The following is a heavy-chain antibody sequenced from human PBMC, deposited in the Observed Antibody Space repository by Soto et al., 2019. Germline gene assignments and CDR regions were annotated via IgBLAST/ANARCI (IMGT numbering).Heavy chain of an antibody. Sequence: VGSLRLSCAASGFTFGDHWMHWVRQAPGKGLEWVSRVISDGNTIDYADSVKGRFTVSRDNAKSTLYLQMNSLRAEDTAVYYCATAEVDHWGPGTLVTVSS. CDR1: GFTFGDHW. CDR3: ATAEVDH. J-gene: IGHJ5*02. V-gene: IGHV3-74*01. CDR2: VISDGNTI.